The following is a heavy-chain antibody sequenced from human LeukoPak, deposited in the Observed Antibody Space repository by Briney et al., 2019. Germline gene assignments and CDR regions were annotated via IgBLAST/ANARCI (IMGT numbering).Heavy chain of an antibody. J-gene: IGHJ4*02. CDR3: ARNGHYDSSGYYFDY. D-gene: IGHD3-22*01. Sequence: GGSLRLSCAASGFTVSSNYMSWVRQAPGKGLEWVSVIYSGGSTYHADSVKGRFTVSRDNSKNTLYLQMNSLRAEDTAVYYCARNGHYDSSGYYFDYWGQGTLVTVSS. V-gene: IGHV3-53*01. CDR2: IYSGGST. CDR1: GFTVSSNY.